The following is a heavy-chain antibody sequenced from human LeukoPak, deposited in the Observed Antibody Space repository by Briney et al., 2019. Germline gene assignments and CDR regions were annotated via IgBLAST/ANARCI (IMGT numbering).Heavy chain of an antibody. Sequence: GGSLTLSCAASGFTFSSYWMHWVRQAPRKGLVWVSRIKSDGSTNYADSVKERFTISRDNAKNTVSLQISSLRAEDTGVYYCARAPSEIGGYYPEYFRHWGQGTLVTVSS. J-gene: IGHJ1*01. CDR2: IKSDGST. CDR1: GFTFSSYW. V-gene: IGHV3-74*01. D-gene: IGHD3-22*01. CDR3: ARAPSEIGGYYPEYFRH.